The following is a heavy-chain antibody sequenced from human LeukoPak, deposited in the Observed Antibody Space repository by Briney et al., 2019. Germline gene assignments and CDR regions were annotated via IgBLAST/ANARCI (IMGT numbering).Heavy chain of an antibody. Sequence: GASVKVSCKASGGTFSSYAISWVRQAPGQGLEWMGRIIPILGIADYAQKFQGRVTITADKSTSTAYMELSSLRSEDTAVYYCARSGSGFVVVPAAMMEGDAFDIWGQGTMVTVSS. V-gene: IGHV1-69*04. J-gene: IGHJ3*02. CDR2: IIPILGIA. CDR3: ARSGSGFVVVPAAMMEGDAFDI. D-gene: IGHD2-2*01. CDR1: GGTFSSYA.